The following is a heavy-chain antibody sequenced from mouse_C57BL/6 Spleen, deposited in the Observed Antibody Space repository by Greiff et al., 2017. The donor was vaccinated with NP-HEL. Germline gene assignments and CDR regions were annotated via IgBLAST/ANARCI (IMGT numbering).Heavy chain of an antibody. CDR3: ARSDGGYGSSYGYFDV. Sequence: EVQLQQSGPELVKPGASVKISCKASGYTFTDYYMNWVKQSPGKSLEWIGDINPNNGGTSYNQKFKGKATLTVDKSSSTAYMELRSLTSEDSAVYYCARSDGGYGSSYGYFDVWGTGTTVTVSS. J-gene: IGHJ1*03. D-gene: IGHD1-1*01. CDR2: INPNNGGT. CDR1: GYTFTDYY. V-gene: IGHV1-26*01.